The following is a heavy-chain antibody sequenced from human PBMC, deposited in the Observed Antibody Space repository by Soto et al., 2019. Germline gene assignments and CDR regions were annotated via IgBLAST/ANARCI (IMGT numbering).Heavy chain of an antibody. CDR3: ARDDTAMVNYYYYGMDV. J-gene: IGHJ6*02. Sequence: GGSLRLSCAASGFTFSDYYMSWIRQAPGKGLEWVSYISSSGSTIYYADSVKGRFTISRDNAKNSLYLQMNSLTAEDTAVYYCARDDTAMVNYYYYGMDVWGQGTTVTVSS. CDR1: GFTFSDYY. CDR2: ISSSGSTI. D-gene: IGHD5-18*01. V-gene: IGHV3-11*01.